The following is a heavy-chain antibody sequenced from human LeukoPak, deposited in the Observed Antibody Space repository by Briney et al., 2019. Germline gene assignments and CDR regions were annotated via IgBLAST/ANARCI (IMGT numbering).Heavy chain of an antibody. Sequence: GGSLRLSCAASEFTFSDYGMSWVRQAPGKGLEYVSAISGSGGSTYYADSVKGRFTISRDNSKNTLYLQMNSLRAEDTAVYYCAKDRLYSSGWYGEFDYWGQGTLVTVSS. D-gene: IGHD6-19*01. CDR2: ISGSGGST. CDR1: EFTFSDYG. J-gene: IGHJ4*02. CDR3: AKDRLYSSGWYGEFDY. V-gene: IGHV3-23*01.